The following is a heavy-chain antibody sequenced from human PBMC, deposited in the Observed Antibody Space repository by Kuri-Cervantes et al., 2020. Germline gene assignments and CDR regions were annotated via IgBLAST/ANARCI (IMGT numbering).Heavy chain of an antibody. Sequence: SVKVSCKASGYTFTSYDINWVRQATGQGLEWMGGIIPIFGTANYAQKFQGRVTITADESTSTAYMELRSLRSDDTAVYYCARSNWNYPDAFDIWGQGTMVTVSS. D-gene: IGHD1-7*01. CDR3: ARSNWNYPDAFDI. CDR2: IIPIFGTA. V-gene: IGHV1-69*13. J-gene: IGHJ3*02. CDR1: GYTFTSYD.